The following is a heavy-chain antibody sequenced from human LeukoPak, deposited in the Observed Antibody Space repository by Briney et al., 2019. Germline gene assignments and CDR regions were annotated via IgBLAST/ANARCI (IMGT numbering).Heavy chain of an antibody. D-gene: IGHD3-10*01. J-gene: IGHJ4*02. CDR2: IYPGDSNT. CDR3: ARQGYYGSGSYSSDY. V-gene: IGHV5-51*01. Sequence: GESLKISCKGSGFSFTSYWIGWVRQMPGKGLEYMGIIYPGDSNTRYSPSFQGQVTISADKSISTAYLQWSSLKASDTAMYYCARQGYYGSGSYSSDYWGQGTLVTVSS. CDR1: GFSFTSYW.